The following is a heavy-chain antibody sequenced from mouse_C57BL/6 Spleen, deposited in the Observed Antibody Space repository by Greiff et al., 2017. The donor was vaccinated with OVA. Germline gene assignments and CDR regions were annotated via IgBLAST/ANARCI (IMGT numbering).Heavy chain of an antibody. CDR3: VRHRDYDYEAFAY. V-gene: IGHV10-1*01. CDR1: GFSFNTYA. J-gene: IGHJ3*01. CDR2: IRSKSNNYAT. D-gene: IGHD2-4*01. Sequence: EVHLVESGGGLVQPKGSLKLSCAASGFSFNTYAMNWVRQAPGKGLEWVARIRSKSNNYATYYADSVKDRFTISRDDSESMLYLQMNNLKTEDTAMYYCVRHRDYDYEAFAYWGQGTLVTVSA.